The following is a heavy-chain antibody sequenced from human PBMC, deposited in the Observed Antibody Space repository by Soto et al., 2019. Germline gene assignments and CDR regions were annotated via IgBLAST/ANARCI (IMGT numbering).Heavy chain of an antibody. CDR3: ASQSITMVRGVIVVWFDP. V-gene: IGHV1-8*01. CDR1: GYTFTSYD. J-gene: IGHJ5*02. D-gene: IGHD3-10*01. CDR2: MNPNSGNT. Sequence: ASVKVSCKASGYTFTSYDINWVRQATGQGLEWMGWMNPNSGNTGYAQKFQGRVTMTRNTSISTAYMELSSLRSEDTAVYYCASQSITMVRGVIVVWFDPWGQGTLVTVSS.